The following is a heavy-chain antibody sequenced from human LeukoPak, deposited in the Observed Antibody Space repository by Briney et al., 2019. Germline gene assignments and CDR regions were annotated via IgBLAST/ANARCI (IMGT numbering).Heavy chain of an antibody. CDR2: IYYSGST. J-gene: IGHJ4*02. V-gene: IGHV4-59*01. D-gene: IGHD4-17*01. CDR3: ARDNGDGYFDY. CDR1: GGSISSYY. Sequence: SETLSLTCPVSGGSISSYYWSWIRQPPGKGLEWIGYIYYSGSTNYNPSLKSRVTISVDTSKNQFSLKLSSVTAADTAVYYCARDNGDGYFDYWGQGTLVTVSS.